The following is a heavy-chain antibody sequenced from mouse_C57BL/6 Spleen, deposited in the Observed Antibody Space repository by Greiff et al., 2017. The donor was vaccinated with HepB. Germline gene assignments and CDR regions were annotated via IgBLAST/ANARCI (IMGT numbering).Heavy chain of an antibody. CDR3: AKKGYGSSYGFAY. CDR2: IWSGGST. V-gene: IGHV2-4*01. CDR1: GFSLTSYG. D-gene: IGHD1-1*01. J-gene: IGHJ3*01. Sequence: VQRVESGPGLVQPSQSLSITCTVSGFSLTSYGVHWVRQPPGKGLEWLGVIWSGGSTDYNAAFISRLSISKDNSKSQVFFKMNSLQADDTAIYYCAKKGYGSSYGFAYWGQGTLVTVSA.